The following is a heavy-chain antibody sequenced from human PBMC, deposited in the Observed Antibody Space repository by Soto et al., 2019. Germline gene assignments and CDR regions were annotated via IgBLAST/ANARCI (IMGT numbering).Heavy chain of an antibody. D-gene: IGHD6-25*01. CDR3: ARDVVSGGPRANGAFDV. CDR1: GFTFSDTL. V-gene: IGHV1-3*01. J-gene: IGHJ3*01. Sequence: QVQLVQSGAEMKKPGASVNISCRASGFTFSDTLVNWVRQGPGQGLEWMGWINPANGNTRDSESFQGRVTICSLSSASTAYAALSDLTSEDTAVYSYARDVVSGGPRANGAFDVWGQGTMITVSS. CDR2: INPANGNT.